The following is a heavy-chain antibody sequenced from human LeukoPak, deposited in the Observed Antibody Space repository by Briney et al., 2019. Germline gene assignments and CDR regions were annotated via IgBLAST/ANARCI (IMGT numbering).Heavy chain of an antibody. CDR1: GGSISSGSYY. CDR2: IYTSGST. Sequence: PSETLSLTCTVSGGSISSGSYYWSWIRQPAGKGLEWIGRIYTSGSTNYNPSLKSRVTISVDTSKNQFSLKLSSVTAADTAVYYCARGERGSSWGNWFDPWGQGTLVTVSS. V-gene: IGHV4-61*02. D-gene: IGHD6-13*01. CDR3: ARGERGSSWGNWFDP. J-gene: IGHJ5*02.